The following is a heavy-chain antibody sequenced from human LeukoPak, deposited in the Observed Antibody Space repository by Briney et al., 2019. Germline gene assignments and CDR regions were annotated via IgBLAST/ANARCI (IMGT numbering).Heavy chain of an antibody. CDR3: ARRRSEEFDFDC. V-gene: IGHV1-18*01. Sequence: ASVKVSCKASGYIFSTYGISWARQAPGQGLEWMGCINGYNCNTNYEQNLQGRVTMTTDTSTSTAYMELSSLRSDDTAVYYCARRRSEEFDFDCWGQGTLVTVSS. J-gene: IGHJ4*02. CDR1: GYIFSTYG. D-gene: IGHD6-19*01. CDR2: INGYNCNT.